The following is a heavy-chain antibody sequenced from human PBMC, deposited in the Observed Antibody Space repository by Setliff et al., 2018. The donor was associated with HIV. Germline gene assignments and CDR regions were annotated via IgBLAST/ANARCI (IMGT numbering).Heavy chain of an antibody. CDR1: GFTFSAHW. V-gene: IGHV3-7*01. D-gene: IGHD1-7*01. CDR2: IKQGGNEK. Sequence: GGSLRLSCAASGFTFSAHWMTWVRQAPGKGLEWVANIKQGGNEKYYVDSVKGRFTISRDNAKNSLYLQMNSLRAEDTAVYYCARVDRELTGTFCHMGVWGKGTTVTVSS. CDR3: ARVDRELTGTFCHMGV. J-gene: IGHJ6*03.